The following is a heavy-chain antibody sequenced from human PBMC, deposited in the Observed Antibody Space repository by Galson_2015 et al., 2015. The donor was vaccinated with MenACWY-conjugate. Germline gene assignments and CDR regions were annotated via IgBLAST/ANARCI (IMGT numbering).Heavy chain of an antibody. Sequence: SLRLSCAASGFTFSTYGMHWVRQAPGKGLEWVAVISSDGSNKYYVDSVTGRFTISRDNSKNTLYLQMNSLKSEDTAVYYCAKGIRTGLLWYYYYGMDVWGQGTTVTVSS. J-gene: IGHJ6*02. CDR2: ISSDGSNK. D-gene: IGHD6-25*01. V-gene: IGHV3-30*18. CDR1: GFTFSTYG. CDR3: AKGIRTGLLWYYYYGMDV.